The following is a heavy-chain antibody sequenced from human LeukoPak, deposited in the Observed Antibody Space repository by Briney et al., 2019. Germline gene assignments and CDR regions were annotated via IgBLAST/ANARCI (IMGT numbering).Heavy chain of an antibody. D-gene: IGHD3-22*01. V-gene: IGHV1-2*04. CDR1: GYTFTGYY. J-gene: IGHJ5*02. CDR3: ARMIRNYYDSSVRDPQDGWFDP. CDR2: INPNSGGT. Sequence: ASVKVSCKASGYTFTGYYMHWVRQAPGQGLEWMGWINPNSGGTNYAQKFQGWVTMTRDTSISTAYMELSRLRSDDTAVYYCARMIRNYYDSSVRDPQDGWFDPWGQGTLVTVSS.